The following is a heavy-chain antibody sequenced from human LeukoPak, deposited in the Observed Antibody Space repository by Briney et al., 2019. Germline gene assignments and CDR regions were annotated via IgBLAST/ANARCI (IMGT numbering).Heavy chain of an antibody. Sequence: GASVKVSCKASGYTFTGYYMHWVRQAPGQGLEWMGWINPNSGGTNYAQKFQGRVTMTRDTSISTAYMELSRLRSDDTAVYYCARDEYSSSSSLFDYWGQGTLVTVSS. CDR1: GYTFTGYY. J-gene: IGHJ4*02. D-gene: IGHD6-6*01. CDR2: INPNSGGT. CDR3: ARDEYSSSSSLFDY. V-gene: IGHV1-2*02.